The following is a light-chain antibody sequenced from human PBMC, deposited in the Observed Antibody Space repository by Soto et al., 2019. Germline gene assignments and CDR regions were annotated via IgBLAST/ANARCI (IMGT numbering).Light chain of an antibody. CDR3: QQRSNWPRT. J-gene: IGKJ1*01. CDR2: GAS. CDR1: QSVSNN. V-gene: IGKV3-11*01. Sequence: EIVMTQSPATLSVSPGERATLSCRASQSVSNNLAWYQQKPGQAPRLLIYGASNRATGIPARFSGSGSGTDFTLTISSLEPEDFAVYYCQQRSNWPRTFGQGTKVDI.